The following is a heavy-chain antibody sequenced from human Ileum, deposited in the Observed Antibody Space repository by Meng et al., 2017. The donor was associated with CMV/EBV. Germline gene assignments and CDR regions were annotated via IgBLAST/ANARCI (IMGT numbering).Heavy chain of an antibody. V-gene: IGHV3-23*01. CDR2: ISTSGFGT. J-gene: IGHJ5*02. Sequence: SGFMFSIYHMAWVRQAPGKGLEWVSAISTSGFGTWYADSVKGRVTSARDNSKNTRYLQMNSLRAEDTAVYYCAKEVVSRSSLTRDPGGKG. CDR1: GFMFSIYH. CDR3: AKEVVSRSSLTRDP. D-gene: IGHD6-13*01.